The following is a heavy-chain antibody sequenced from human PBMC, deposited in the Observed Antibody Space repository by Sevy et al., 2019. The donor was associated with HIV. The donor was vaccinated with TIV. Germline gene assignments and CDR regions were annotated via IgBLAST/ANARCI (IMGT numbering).Heavy chain of an antibody. CDR1: GYSFATNW. D-gene: IGHD5-18*01. J-gene: IGHJ4*02. CDR3: ASLTAMVSDFDY. V-gene: IGHV5-51*01. CDR2: IYPGDSDT. Sequence: GESLKISCKGSGYSFATNWIGWVRQMPGKGLEWMGIIYPGDSDTRYSPSFQGQVTISAHKSSSTAYLQCSSLKASDTAMYSCASLTAMVSDFDYWGQGTLVTVSS.